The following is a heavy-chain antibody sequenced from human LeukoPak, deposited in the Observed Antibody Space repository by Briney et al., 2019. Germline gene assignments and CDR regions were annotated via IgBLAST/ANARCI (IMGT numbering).Heavy chain of an antibody. V-gene: IGHV3-53*05. CDR1: EFNVSSNF. J-gene: IGHJ4*02. Sequence: GGSLRLSCVASEFNVSSNFMSWVRQAPGKRLEWVSLLYNGDTTYYADSVKGRFTISRDISKNTLYLQMNSLRAEDTAVYYCANGLTIKKIGFGYWGQGTLVTVSS. CDR3: ANGLTIKKIGFGY. CDR2: LYNGDTT. D-gene: IGHD3-10*01.